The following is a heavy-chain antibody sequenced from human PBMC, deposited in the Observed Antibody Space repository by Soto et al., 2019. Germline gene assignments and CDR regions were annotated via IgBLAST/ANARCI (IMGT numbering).Heavy chain of an antibody. Sequence: TTSCTCSVSGYSIVASLSWSCSHQSPGLGLEWIDSIYHTGTTYYTPSLQSRVTISVDTSKNQFSLRLSSVTAADSAVYFCPCPAHARYDQQCEPAYMQV. CDR3: PCPAHARYDQQCEPAYMQV. V-gene: IGHV4-38-2*01. D-gene: IGHD2-2*01. CDR2: IYHTGTT. J-gene: IGHJ6*03. CDR1: GYSIVASLS.